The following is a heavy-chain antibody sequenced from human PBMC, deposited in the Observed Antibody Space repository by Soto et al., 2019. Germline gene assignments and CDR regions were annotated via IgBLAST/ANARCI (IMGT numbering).Heavy chain of an antibody. V-gene: IGHV1-58*01. CDR2: IVVGSGNT. CDR1: GFTFTSSA. Sequence: SVKVSCKASGFTFTSSAVQWVRQARGQRLEWIGWIVVGSGNTNYAQKFQERVTITRDMSTSTAYMELSSLRSEDTAVYYCAATLQAMDPVFDYWGQGTLVTVSS. CDR3: AATLQAMDPVFDY. J-gene: IGHJ4*02. D-gene: IGHD5-18*01.